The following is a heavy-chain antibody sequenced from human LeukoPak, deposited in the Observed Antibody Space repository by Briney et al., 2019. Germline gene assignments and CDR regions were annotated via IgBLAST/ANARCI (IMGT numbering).Heavy chain of an antibody. Sequence: GGSLRLSCTVSGFTFSSYWMSWVRQAPGKGLEWVAVISYDGNNKYSADSVKGRFTISRDNSKNTLYLQMNSLRGEDTAVYYCAREGGNSKQHYFDYWGQGTLVTVSS. CDR1: GFTFSSYW. V-gene: IGHV3-30-3*01. CDR2: ISYDGNNK. D-gene: IGHD4-23*01. CDR3: AREGGNSKQHYFDY. J-gene: IGHJ4*02.